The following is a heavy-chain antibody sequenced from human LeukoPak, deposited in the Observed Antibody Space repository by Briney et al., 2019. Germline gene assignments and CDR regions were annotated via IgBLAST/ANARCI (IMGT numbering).Heavy chain of an antibody. D-gene: IGHD3-22*01. CDR3: AKYDAYYYDASGYHYIDY. J-gene: IGHJ4*02. Sequence: GGSLRLSCAASGFTFSNTWMSWVRQAPGKGLEWVSGISGSGSNTYYADSVKGRFTISRDNSKNTLYLQMSSLRAEDTAVYYCAKYDAYYYDASGYHYIDYWGRGTLVTVSS. CDR1: GFTFSNTW. V-gene: IGHV3-23*01. CDR2: ISGSGSNT.